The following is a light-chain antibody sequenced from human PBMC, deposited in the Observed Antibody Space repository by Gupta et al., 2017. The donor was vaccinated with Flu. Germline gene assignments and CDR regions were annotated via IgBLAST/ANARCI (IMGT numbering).Light chain of an antibody. CDR2: EVS. CDR3: SSYTSSSTVV. Sequence: SVTISVTGTSSDVGSYNRVSWYQQPPGTAPILIIYEVSNRPSGVPDRFSGSKSGNTASLTISGPQAEDEADYYCSSYTSSSTVVFGGGTKLTVL. J-gene: IGLJ2*01. CDR1: SSDVGSYNR. V-gene: IGLV2-18*02.